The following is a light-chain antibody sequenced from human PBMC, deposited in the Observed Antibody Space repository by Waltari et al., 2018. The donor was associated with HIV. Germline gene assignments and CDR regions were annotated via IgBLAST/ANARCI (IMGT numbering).Light chain of an antibody. CDR3: QSYDSSNLV. J-gene: IGLJ2*01. CDR2: EDN. Sequence: NFMLTQPHSVSESPGKTVTISCTRSRGSIASNYVQGYQQRPRSAPTTVIYEDNQRPSGVPVRFSGSIDSSSNSASLTISGLKTEDEADYYCQSYDSSNLVFGGGTKLTVL. V-gene: IGLV6-57*04. CDR1: RGSIASNY.